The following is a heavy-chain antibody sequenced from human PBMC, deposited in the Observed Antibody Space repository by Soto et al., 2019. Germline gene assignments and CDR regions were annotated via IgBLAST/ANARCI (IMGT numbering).Heavy chain of an antibody. J-gene: IGHJ2*01. CDR1: GFTFSSYW. V-gene: IGHV3-7*01. CDR3: ARDYVGHDFWRGHTYWYFDL. D-gene: IGHD3-3*01. Sequence: EVQLVESGGGLVQPGGSLRLSCAASGFTFSSYWMSWVRQAPGKGLEWVANIKQDGSEKYYVDSVKGRFTISRDNAKNSLYLQMNSLRAEDKGVYYCARDYVGHDFWRGHTYWYFDLWGRGTLVTVSS. CDR2: IKQDGSEK.